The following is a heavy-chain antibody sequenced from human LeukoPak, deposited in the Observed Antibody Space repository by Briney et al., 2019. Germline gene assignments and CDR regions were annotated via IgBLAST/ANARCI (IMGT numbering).Heavy chain of an antibody. J-gene: IGHJ4*02. CDR1: GGSISSSGYY. D-gene: IGHD4-17*01. CDR2: IYYSGST. V-gene: IGHV4-39*07. Sequence: PSETLSLTRTVSGGSISSSGYYWGWIRQPPGKGLEWIGCIYYSGSTYYNPSLKSRVTISVDTSKNQFSLKLSSVTAADTAVYYCASGASGYGDYPYYFDYWGQGTLVTVSS. CDR3: ASGASGYGDYPYYFDY.